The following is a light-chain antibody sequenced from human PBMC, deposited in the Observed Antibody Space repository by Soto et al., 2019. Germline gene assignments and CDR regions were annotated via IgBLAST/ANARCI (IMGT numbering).Light chain of an antibody. J-gene: IGLJ1*01. CDR2: QIS. Sequence: QSVLTQPASMSGSPGQSITISCTGTSSDVGGYNYVSWYQHHPGTAPKLIIYQISHRPSGVSNRFSGSKSGNTASLTISGLQAEDEADYYCSSYISPNTLPYVFGTGTKVTVL. V-gene: IGLV2-14*01. CDR1: SSDVGGYNY. CDR3: SSYISPNTLPYV.